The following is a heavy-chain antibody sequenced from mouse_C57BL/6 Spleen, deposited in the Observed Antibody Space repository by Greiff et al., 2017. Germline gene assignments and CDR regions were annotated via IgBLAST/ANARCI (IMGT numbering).Heavy chain of an antibody. Sequence: EVKLMQSGAGLVKPGGSLKLSCAASGFTFSSYAMSWVRQTPEKRLEWVGYISSGGGYIYYADTVKGRFTISRDNARNTLYLQMSSVKSEDTAMYYCTRGGTEWFAYWGQGTLVTVSA. CDR2: ISSGGGYI. CDR1: GFTFSSYA. J-gene: IGHJ3*01. V-gene: IGHV5-9-1*02. CDR3: TRGGTEWFAY. D-gene: IGHD3-3*01.